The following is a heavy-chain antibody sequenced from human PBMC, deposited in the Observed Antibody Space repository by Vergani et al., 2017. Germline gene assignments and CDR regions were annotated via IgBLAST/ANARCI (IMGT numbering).Heavy chain of an antibody. Sequence: QVQLQESGPGLVKPSETLSLTCTVSGGSISSYYWSWIRQPPGKGLEWIGYIYYSGSTNYNPSLKSRVTISVDTSKNQFSLKLSSVTAADTAVYYCASLLGYCSSTSCFSYYYYMDVWGKGTTVTVSS. J-gene: IGHJ6*03. V-gene: IGHV4-59*01. CDR1: GGSISSYY. D-gene: IGHD2-2*01. CDR3: ASLLGYCSSTSCFSYYYYMDV. CDR2: IYYSGST.